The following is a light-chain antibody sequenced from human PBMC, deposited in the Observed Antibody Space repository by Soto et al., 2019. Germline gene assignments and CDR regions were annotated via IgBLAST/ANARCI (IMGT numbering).Light chain of an antibody. CDR3: SSYTTAFFYV. CDR2: GVT. V-gene: IGLV2-14*01. CDR1: SSDIGAFNY. J-gene: IGLJ1*01. Sequence: QSALTQPASVSGSPGQSITISCTGSSSDIGAFNYVAWYQQHPGKAPKLIIHGVTNRPSGVSSRFSGSKSDYTASLTISRLQAEDGADYNCSSYTTAFFYVFGTGTKLTVL.